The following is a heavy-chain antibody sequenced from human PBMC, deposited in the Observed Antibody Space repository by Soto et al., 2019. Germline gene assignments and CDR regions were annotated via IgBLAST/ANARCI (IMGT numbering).Heavy chain of an antibody. CDR2: IYHSGEA. D-gene: IGHD3-16*02. CDR3: TSQTYSYSWHH. J-gene: IGHJ5*02. Sequence: QVQLQESGPGLVEPSGTLSLTCAVSSGSINTNWWSWVRQPPGKGLEWIGEIYHSGEAYYNPSLKSRVTASVDKSKHHFSLTLSSVTAADTAVYYCTSQTYSYSWHHWGQGTLVTVSS. CDR1: SGSINTNW. V-gene: IGHV4-4*02.